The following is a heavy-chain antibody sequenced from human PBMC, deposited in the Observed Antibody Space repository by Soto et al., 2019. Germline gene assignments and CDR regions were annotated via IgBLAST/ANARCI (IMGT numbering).Heavy chain of an antibody. CDR1: GFTFSSYG. Sequence: GGSLRLSCAASGFTFSSYGMHWVRQAPGKGLEWVAVISYDGSNKYYADSVKGRFTISRDNSKNTLYLQMNSLRAEDTAVYYCANGGVYYDFWSGYYTGMDVWGQGTTVTVSS. V-gene: IGHV3-30*18. D-gene: IGHD3-3*01. CDR3: ANGGVYYDFWSGYYTGMDV. CDR2: ISYDGSNK. J-gene: IGHJ6*02.